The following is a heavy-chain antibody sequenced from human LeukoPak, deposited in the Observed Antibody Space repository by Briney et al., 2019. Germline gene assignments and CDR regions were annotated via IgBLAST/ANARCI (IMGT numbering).Heavy chain of an antibody. CDR1: GYRFTGYN. CDR2: INAENGDT. D-gene: IGHD1-14*01. J-gene: IGHJ4*02. Sequence: ASVKVSCKASGYRFTGYNIDWVRQAPGQRPEWMGRINAENGDTKYSEKFQGRVTITRDTFASTSYTELSSLRSEDTAVYYCARDQYNVIDSWGQGTLVTVSS. V-gene: IGHV1-3*01. CDR3: ARDQYNVIDS.